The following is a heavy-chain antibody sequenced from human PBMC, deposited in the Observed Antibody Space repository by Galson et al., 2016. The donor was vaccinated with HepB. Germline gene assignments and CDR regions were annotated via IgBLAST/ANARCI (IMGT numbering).Heavy chain of an antibody. Sequence: ETLSLTCTVSGVSVTSITNYWGWIRQPPGKGLEWIGTLYYSGSTYYNPSLRGRVTISVDTSRNQFSLMLSSVTAADTAVYSCPRLRPGWPRGYYSYIDSWGQGTLVTVSS. V-gene: IGHV4-39*01. J-gene: IGHJ4*02. CDR3: PRLRPGWPRGYYSYIDS. CDR2: LYYSGST. D-gene: IGHD3-3*01. CDR1: GVSVTSITNY.